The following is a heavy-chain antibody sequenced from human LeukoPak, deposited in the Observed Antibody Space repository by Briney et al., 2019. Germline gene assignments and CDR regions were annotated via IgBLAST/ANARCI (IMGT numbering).Heavy chain of an antibody. V-gene: IGHV3-74*01. Sequence: GGSLRLSCAASGFTISGFWMHWVRQVPGEGLVWVARMNSAGTTINYADSVKGRFTISRDNVRNTLHLQMNNLSLEDTAVYFCIREVQVRASPFLVLWGGGTRVTVS. J-gene: IGHJ4*01. CDR3: IREVQVRASPFLVL. D-gene: IGHD1-1*01. CDR2: MNSAGTTI. CDR1: GFTISGFW.